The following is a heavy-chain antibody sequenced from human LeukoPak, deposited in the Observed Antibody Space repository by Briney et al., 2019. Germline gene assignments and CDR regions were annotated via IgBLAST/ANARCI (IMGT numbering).Heavy chain of an antibody. Sequence: GGSLRLSCAASGFTFSSYSMNWVRQAPGKGLEWVSSISGSSSYIYYADSVKGRFTISKDNSKNTLYLQMNSLRAEDTAVYYCARDMTLDYWGQGTLVTVSS. V-gene: IGHV3-21*04. CDR1: GFTFSSYS. CDR3: ARDMTLDY. CDR2: ISGSSSYI. D-gene: IGHD3-16*01. J-gene: IGHJ4*02.